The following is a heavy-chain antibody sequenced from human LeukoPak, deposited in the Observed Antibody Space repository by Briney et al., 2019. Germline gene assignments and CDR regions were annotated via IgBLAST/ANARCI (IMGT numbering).Heavy chain of an antibody. CDR2: IYYSGST. J-gene: IGHJ4*02. D-gene: IGHD2-15*01. CDR1: GGSISSYY. CDR3: ARGKLGYCSGGSCYFDY. Sequence: SETLSLTCTVSGGSISSYYWSWIRQPPGKELEWIGYIYYSGSTNYNPSLKSRVTISVDTSKNQFSLKLSSVTAADTAVYYCARGKLGYCSGGSCYFDYWGQGTLVTVSS. V-gene: IGHV4-59*01.